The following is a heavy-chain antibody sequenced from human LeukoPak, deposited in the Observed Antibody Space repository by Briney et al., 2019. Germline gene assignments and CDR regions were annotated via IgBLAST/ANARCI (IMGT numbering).Heavy chain of an antibody. D-gene: IGHD3-10*01. CDR2: IYYSGST. J-gene: IGHJ3*02. CDR1: GGSISSYY. CDR3: ARDSGSYGSGSSDALDI. Sequence: SETLSLTCTVSGGSISSYYWSWIRQPPGKGLEWIGYIYYSGSTNYNPSLKSRVTISVDTSKNQFSLKLSSVTAADTAVYYCARDSGSYGSGSSDALDIWGQGTMVTVSS. V-gene: IGHV4-59*01.